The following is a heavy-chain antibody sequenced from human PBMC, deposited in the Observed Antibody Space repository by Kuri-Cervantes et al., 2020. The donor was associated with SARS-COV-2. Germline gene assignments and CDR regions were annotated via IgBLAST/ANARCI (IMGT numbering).Heavy chain of an antibody. J-gene: IGHJ4*02. D-gene: IGHD3-3*01. CDR1: GFDFNSYI. Sequence: GGSLRLSCAASGFDFNSYIMFWVRQAPDKGLEWVAVLSYDGDYADSVKGRFTISRDNAKNTVYLQMNSLRVDDTAVYYCARVEGISLDYWGQGTLVTVSS. CDR2: LSYDG. CDR3: ARVEGISLDY. V-gene: IGHV3-30*04.